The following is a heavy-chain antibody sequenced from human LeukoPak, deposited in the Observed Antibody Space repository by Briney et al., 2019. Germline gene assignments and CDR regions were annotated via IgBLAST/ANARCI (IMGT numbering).Heavy chain of an antibody. CDR3: ARGGAGVVPAARIGWFDP. V-gene: IGHV4-31*03. CDR2: IYYSGST. CDR1: GGSISSGGYY. Sequence: SETLSLTCTVSGGSISSGGYYWSWIRQHPGKGLEWIGYIYYSGSTYYNPSLKSRVTISVDTSKNQFSLKLSSVTAADTAVYYCARGGAGVVPAARIGWFDPWGQGTLVTVSS. D-gene: IGHD2-2*01. J-gene: IGHJ5*02.